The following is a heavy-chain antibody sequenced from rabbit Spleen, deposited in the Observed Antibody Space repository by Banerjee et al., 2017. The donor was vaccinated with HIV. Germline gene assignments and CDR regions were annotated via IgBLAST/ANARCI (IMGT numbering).Heavy chain of an antibody. CDR2: LNRDTT. D-gene: IGHD4-2*01. V-gene: IGHV1S69*01. Sequence: QVGEESGGRLGNPGTTPTLPCTGFWFLLRNFAVSWVRQATRKGLEWIGILNRDTTAHATWAKGRFTVSKTSTTVNLKITSPTTEDSATYFCARVFLGNYYGRDLWGQGTLVTV. CDR1: WFLLRNFA. J-gene: IGHJ6*01. CDR3: ARVFLGNYYGRDL.